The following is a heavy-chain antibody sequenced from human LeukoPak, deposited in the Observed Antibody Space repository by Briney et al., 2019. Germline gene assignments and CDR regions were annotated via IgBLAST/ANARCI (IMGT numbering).Heavy chain of an antibody. V-gene: IGHV4-31*03. CDR1: GGSISSGGYY. CDR3: ARDRRMATYFYYYYGMDV. CDR2: IYYSGST. J-gene: IGHJ6*02. D-gene: IGHD5-24*01. Sequence: SQTLSLTCTVSGGSISSGGYYWSWIRQHPGKGLEWIGYIYYSGSTYYNPSLKSRVTISVDTSKNQFSLELSSVTAADTAVYYCARDRRMATYFYYYYGMDVWGQGTTVTVSS.